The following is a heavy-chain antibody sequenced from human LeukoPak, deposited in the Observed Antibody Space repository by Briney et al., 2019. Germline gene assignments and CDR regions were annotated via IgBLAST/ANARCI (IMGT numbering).Heavy chain of an antibody. Sequence: GGSLRLSCAASGFTFSSYCMHWVRQAPGKGLVWVSRINSDGSSTRYADSVKGRFTISRDNAKNSLYLQMNSLRVEDTSVYYCAREDTGVAFDIWGQGTTVTV. D-gene: IGHD2-8*01. J-gene: IGHJ3*02. CDR3: AREDTGVAFDI. CDR2: INSDGSST. V-gene: IGHV3-74*01. CDR1: GFTFSSYC.